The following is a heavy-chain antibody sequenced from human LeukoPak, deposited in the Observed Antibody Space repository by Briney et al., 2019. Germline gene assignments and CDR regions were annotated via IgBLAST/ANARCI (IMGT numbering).Heavy chain of an antibody. CDR2: INPSGGST. CDR1: GYTFTSYY. CDR3: ARDGEGSYYDSSGSRFDY. J-gene: IGHJ4*02. Sequence: ASVKVSCKAPGYTFTSYYMHWVRQAPGQGLEWMGIINPSGGSTSYAQKFQGRVTMTRDTSTSTVYMELSSLRSEDTAVYYCARDGEGSYYDSSGSRFDYWGQGTLVTVSS. D-gene: IGHD3-22*01. V-gene: IGHV1-46*01.